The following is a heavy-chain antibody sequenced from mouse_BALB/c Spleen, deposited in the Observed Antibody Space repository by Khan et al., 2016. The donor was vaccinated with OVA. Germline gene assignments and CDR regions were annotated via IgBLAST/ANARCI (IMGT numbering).Heavy chain of an antibody. CDR1: GFTFSSYS. CDR2: ISSGGDYT. V-gene: IGHV5-6*01. D-gene: IGHD4-1*01. Sequence: EVELVESGGDLVKPGGSLKLSCAASGFTFSSYSMSWVRQTPDKRLEWVATISSGGDYTYYPDSVKGRLTISRDNARHTLYLQMSGLKSEDTAMYYCASNLTGSFAYWGQGTLVTVSA. CDR3: ASNLTGSFAY. J-gene: IGHJ3*01.